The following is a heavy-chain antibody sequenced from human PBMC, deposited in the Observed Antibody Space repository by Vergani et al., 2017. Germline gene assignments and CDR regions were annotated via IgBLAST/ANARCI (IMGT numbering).Heavy chain of an antibody. V-gene: IGHV3-21*01. J-gene: IGHJ3*02. CDR1: GFTFSSYS. CDR2: ISSSSSYI. CDR3: ARDSDYYDSSGYLRGSGDAFDI. D-gene: IGHD3-22*01. Sequence: EVQLVESGGGLVKPGGSLRLFCAASGFTFSSYSMNWVRQAPGKGLEWVSSISSSSSYIYYADSVKGRFTISRDNAKNSLYLQMNSLRAEDTAVYYCARDSDYYDSSGYLRGSGDAFDIWGQGTMVTVSS.